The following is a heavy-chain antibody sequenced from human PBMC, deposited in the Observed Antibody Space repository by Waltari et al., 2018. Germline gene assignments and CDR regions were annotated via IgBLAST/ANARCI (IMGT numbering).Heavy chain of an antibody. J-gene: IGHJ4*02. Sequence: QVQLQQWGAGLLKPSETLSLTCAVYGGSFSGYYWSWIRQPTGKGLEWIGDIINSGNTTYTPPLMCRFALSVDSSKNQLYLKLDSVTAADTAVYYCATGRWLQTSCSGYWCQGTLVTASS. D-gene: IGHD2-21*01. CDR1: GGSFSGYY. V-gene: IGHV4-34*01. CDR2: IINSGNT. CDR3: ATGRWLQTSCSGY.